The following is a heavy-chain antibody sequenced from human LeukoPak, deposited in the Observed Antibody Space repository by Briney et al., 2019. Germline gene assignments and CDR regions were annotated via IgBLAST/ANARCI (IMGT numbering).Heavy chain of an antibody. CDR2: IIPIFGTA. CDR1: GGTFSSYA. D-gene: IGHD6-19*01. Sequence: SVKVSCKASGGTFSSYAISWARQAPGQGLEWMGGIIPIFGTANYAQKFQGRVTITADESTSTAYMELSSLRSEDTAVYYCARDRIAVAGTRWIYFDYWGQGTLVTVSS. CDR3: ARDRIAVAGTRWIYFDY. J-gene: IGHJ4*02. V-gene: IGHV1-69*13.